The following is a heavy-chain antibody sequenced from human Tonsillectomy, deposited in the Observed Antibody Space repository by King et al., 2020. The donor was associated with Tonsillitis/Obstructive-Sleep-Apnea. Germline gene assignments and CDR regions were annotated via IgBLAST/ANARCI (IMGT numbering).Heavy chain of an antibody. CDR3: ARGPAYCGGDCYSTEYYYYYMAV. J-gene: IGHJ6*03. Sequence: QVQLVESGAEVKKPGSSVKVSCKASGGTFSSYAISWVRQAPGQGLEWMGGIIPIFGTANYAQKFQGRVTITADESTSTAYMELSSLRSEDTAVYYCARGPAYCGGDCYSTEYYYYYMAVWGKGTTVTASS. D-gene: IGHD2-21*01. CDR1: GGTFSSYA. CDR2: IIPIFGTA. V-gene: IGHV1-69*01.